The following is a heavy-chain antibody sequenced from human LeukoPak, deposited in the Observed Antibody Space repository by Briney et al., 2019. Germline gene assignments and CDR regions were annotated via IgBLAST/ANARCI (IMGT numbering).Heavy chain of an antibody. D-gene: IGHD3-10*01. Sequence: GGSLRLSCAASGFTFSSYSMNWVRQAPGEGLEWVPSISSSSSYIYYADSVKGRFTISRDNAKNSLYLQMNSLRAEDTAVYYCARGRSYYGSGPAEYFQHWGQGTLVTVSS. CDR3: ARGRSYYGSGPAEYFQH. CDR2: ISSSSSYI. CDR1: GFTFSSYS. J-gene: IGHJ1*01. V-gene: IGHV3-21*01.